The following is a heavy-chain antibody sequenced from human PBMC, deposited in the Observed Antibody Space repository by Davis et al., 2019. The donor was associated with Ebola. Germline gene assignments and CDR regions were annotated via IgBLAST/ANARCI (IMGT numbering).Heavy chain of an antibody. CDR3: ARGRLYLGV. D-gene: IGHD2-8*01. Sequence: MPSETLSLTCTVSGGSISSYYWSWIRQPPGKGLEWIGYIYYSGSTNYDPSLKSRVTISVDTSKNQFSLKLSSVTAADTAVYYCARGRLYLGVWGKGTMVTVSS. J-gene: IGHJ6*04. CDR2: IYYSGST. V-gene: IGHV4-59*01. CDR1: GGSISSYY.